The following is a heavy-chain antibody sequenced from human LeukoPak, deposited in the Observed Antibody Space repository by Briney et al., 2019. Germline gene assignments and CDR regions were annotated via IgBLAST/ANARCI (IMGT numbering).Heavy chain of an antibody. CDR3: TTDARYFFDY. V-gene: IGHV3-15*05. CDR1: GFTFSSYS. J-gene: IGHJ4*02. Sequence: GGALRLSCAASGFTFSSYSMNWVRQAPGKGLEWVGRIKSKTDGETTDYAAPVQDRFTISRDDSKNTVDLQMDSLNSEDTAVYYCTTDARYFFDYWGQGTLVTVSA. CDR2: IKSKTDGETT.